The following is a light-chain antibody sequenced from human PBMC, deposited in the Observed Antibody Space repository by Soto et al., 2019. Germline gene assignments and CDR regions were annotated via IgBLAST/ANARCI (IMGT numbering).Light chain of an antibody. CDR3: QQSYRTPT. J-gene: IGKJ4*01. CDR2: AAS. CDR1: QSISSY. Sequence: DIQMTQSPSSLPASVGGRVTITCRASQSISSYLNWYQQTPGKAPMIRIYAASRLQRGVPSRSGGSGSGTDFTLTISSMQPEDFATYYCQQSYRTPTFGGGTKVDIK. V-gene: IGKV1-39*01.